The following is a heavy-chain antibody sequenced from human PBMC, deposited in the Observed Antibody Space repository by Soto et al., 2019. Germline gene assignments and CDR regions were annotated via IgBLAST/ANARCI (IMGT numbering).Heavy chain of an antibody. D-gene: IGHD2-15*01. J-gene: IGHJ4*02. V-gene: IGHV4-34*01. CDR2: INHSGST. CDR1: GGSFSGYY. Sequence: SETLSLTCAVYGGSFSGYYWSWIRQPPGKGLEWIGEINHSGSTNYNPSLKSRVTISVDTPKNQFSLKLSSVTAADTAVYYCARVEDIVVVVAATRIDYWGQGTLVTVS. CDR3: ARVEDIVVVVAATRIDY.